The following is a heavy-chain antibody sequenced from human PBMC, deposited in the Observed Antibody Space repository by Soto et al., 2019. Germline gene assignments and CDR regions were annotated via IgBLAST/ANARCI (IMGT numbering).Heavy chain of an antibody. J-gene: IGHJ3*02. D-gene: IGHD1-26*01. V-gene: IGHV1-69*01. Sequence: QVQLVQSGAEVKKPGSSVKVSCRASGGIFSTYAINWVRQAPGQGLEWMGGIIPLFGTANYAQKLQGRVTISADESAHIAYMELSRLRSEDTAVYYCARVQYSRTYFHAFHIWGQGTRVTVSS. CDR1: GGIFSTYA. CDR2: IIPLFGTA. CDR3: ARVQYSRTYFHAFHI.